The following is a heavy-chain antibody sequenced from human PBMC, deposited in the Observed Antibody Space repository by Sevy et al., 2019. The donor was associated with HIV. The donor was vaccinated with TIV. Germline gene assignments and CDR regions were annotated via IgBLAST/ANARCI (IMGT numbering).Heavy chain of an antibody. D-gene: IGHD3-22*01. CDR2: ISGPGYGT. CDR1: GFTFNTHA. CDR3: AKALNPALESMLEVNLRSLKGFDV. V-gene: IGHV3-23*01. Sequence: GGSLRLSCAASGFTFNTHAMNWVHQAPGKGLEWVSVISGPGYGTNYADSVKGRFTISRDNSKNTLFLQMNSLRDDETAVYYCAKALNPALESMLEVNLRSLKGFDVWGQGTMVTVSS. J-gene: IGHJ3*01.